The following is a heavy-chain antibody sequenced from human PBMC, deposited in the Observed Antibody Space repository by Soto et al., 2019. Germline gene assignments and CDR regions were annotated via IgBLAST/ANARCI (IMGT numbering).Heavy chain of an antibody. Sequence: GESLKISCKGSGYSFSTYWISWVRQMPGKGLEWMGRIDPSDSYTDYSPSFQGHVTISADKSITTAYLQWSSLKASDTAMYYCARRSDSLRLRLEEESYYYGMDVWGQGTTVTVSS. CDR3: ARRSDSLRLRLEEESYYYGMDV. V-gene: IGHV5-10-1*01. D-gene: IGHD3-16*01. J-gene: IGHJ6*02. CDR1: GYSFSTYW. CDR2: IDPSDSYT.